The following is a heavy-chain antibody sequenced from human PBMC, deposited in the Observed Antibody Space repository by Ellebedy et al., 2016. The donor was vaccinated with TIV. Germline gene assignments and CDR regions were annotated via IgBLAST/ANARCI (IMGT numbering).Heavy chain of an antibody. J-gene: IGHJ4*02. CDR1: GFTFGCCA. D-gene: IGHD3/OR15-3a*01. CDR3: AREDWEKFDI. Sequence: GESLKISCAASGFTFGCCAMGWVRQAPGKGLEWVSVISNGGDTTYADSVKGRFTISRDNSKRTLYLQMNSLRADDTAIYYCAREDWEKFDIWGQGTLVTVSS. V-gene: IGHV3-23*01. CDR2: ISNGGDTT.